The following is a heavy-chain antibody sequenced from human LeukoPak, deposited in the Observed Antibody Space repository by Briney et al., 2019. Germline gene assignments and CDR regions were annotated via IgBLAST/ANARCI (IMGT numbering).Heavy chain of an antibody. CDR1: GGSVSSYY. V-gene: IGHV4-59*02. D-gene: IGHD4-17*01. J-gene: IGHJ2*01. CDR2: MYYSGST. Sequence: PSETLSLTCTVSGGSVSSYYWSWIRQPPGKGLEWIGYMYYSGSTNYNPSLKGRVTISIDTSKNQFSLKLNSVTAADTAVYCCAGYGEYWDWYFDLWGRGTPVTVSP. CDR3: AGYGEYWDWYFDL.